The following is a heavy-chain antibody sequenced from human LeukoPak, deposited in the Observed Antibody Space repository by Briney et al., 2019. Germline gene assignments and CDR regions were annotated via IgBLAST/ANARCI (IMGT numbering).Heavy chain of an antibody. Sequence: GASVKVSCKASGYTFTGYYMHWVRQAPGQGLEWMGWINPNSGGTNYAQKFQGRVTMTRGTSISTAYMELSRLRSDDTAVYYCARSSQTVAGYYFDYWGQGTLVTVSS. CDR3: ARSSQTVAGYYFDY. CDR1: GYTFTGYY. CDR2: INPNSGGT. V-gene: IGHV1-2*02. J-gene: IGHJ4*02. D-gene: IGHD6-19*01.